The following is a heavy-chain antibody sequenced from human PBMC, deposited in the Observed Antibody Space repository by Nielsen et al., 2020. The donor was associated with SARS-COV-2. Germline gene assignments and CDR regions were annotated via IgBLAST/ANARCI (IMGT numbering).Heavy chain of an antibody. D-gene: IGHD6-19*01. Sequence: GGSLRLSCAVAGFILRNYGMHWVRQTPGKGLDWVAVISSNGREKYYADSVEGRFTISRDNSNNTLYLHMNSLRIEDTGIYYCVTGGQWLVRHPYGMEVWGQGTSVTVSS. CDR1: GFILRNYG. CDR2: ISSNGREK. V-gene: IGHV3-30*03. J-gene: IGHJ6*02. CDR3: VTGGQWLVRHPYGMEV.